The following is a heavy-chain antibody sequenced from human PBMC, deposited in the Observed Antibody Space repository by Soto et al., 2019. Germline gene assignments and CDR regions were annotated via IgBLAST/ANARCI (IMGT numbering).Heavy chain of an antibody. D-gene: IGHD6-13*01. CDR3: ARLTDSSSWYPFDY. CDR2: IYYSGSN. J-gene: IGHJ4*02. V-gene: IGHV4-59*12. Sequence: SQTLSLTCTVSGGSISSYYWSCIRQPPGKGLEWIGYIYYSGSNNYNPSLKSRVTVSVDTSKNQFSLKLSSVTAADTAVYYCARLTDSSSWYPFDYWGQGTLVTVSS. CDR1: GGSISSYY.